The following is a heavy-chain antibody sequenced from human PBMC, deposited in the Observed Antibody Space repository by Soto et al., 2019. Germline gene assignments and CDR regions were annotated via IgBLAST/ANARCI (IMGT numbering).Heavy chain of an antibody. V-gene: IGHV3-64*01. J-gene: IGHJ4*02. CDR1: GFTFSTYA. CDR3: ARDRCTNGVCYAPSDY. Sequence: EVQLVESGGGLVQPGGSLRLSCATSGFTFSTYAMHWVRQAPGKGLEYVSAISSNACSTYYANAEKGRFTIARDNSKNTLYLQMDSLRAEDMAVYYCARDRCTNGVCYAPSDYWGQGTLVTVSS. D-gene: IGHD2-8*01. CDR2: ISSNACST.